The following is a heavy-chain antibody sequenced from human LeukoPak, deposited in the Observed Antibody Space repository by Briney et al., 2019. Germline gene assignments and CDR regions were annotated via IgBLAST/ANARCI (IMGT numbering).Heavy chain of an antibody. Sequence: GGSLRLSCAASGFTFSSYAMSWVRQAPGKGLEWVSGISGSGGSTYYADSVKGRFTISRDNSKNTLSLQMNSLRAEDTAVYYCAKDNYYDSSGYYGEYFRHWGQGTLVTVSS. CDR1: GFTFSSYA. J-gene: IGHJ1*01. D-gene: IGHD3-22*01. CDR2: ISGSGGST. V-gene: IGHV3-23*01. CDR3: AKDNYYDSSGYYGEYFRH.